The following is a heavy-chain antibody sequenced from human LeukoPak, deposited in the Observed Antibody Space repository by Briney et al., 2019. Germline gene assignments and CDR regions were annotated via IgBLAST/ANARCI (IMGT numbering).Heavy chain of an antibody. CDR1: GGTFSSYA. D-gene: IGHD3-3*01. V-gene: IGHV1-69*05. CDR3: ARVLLYRRRDRSYYYMDV. CDR2: IIPIFGTA. Sequence: SVKVSCKASGGTFSSYAISWVRQAPRQGLEWMGGIIPIFGTANYAQKFQGRVTITTDESTSTAYMELSSLRSEDTAVYYCARVLLYRRRDRSYYYMDVWGKGTTVTVSS. J-gene: IGHJ6*03.